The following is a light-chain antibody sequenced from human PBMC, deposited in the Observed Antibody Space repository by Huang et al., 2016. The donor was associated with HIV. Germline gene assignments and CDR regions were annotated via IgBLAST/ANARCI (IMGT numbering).Light chain of an antibody. CDR2: RAA. CDR3: QERIQWPRLT. J-gene: IGKJ4*01. CDR1: QNVTDS. V-gene: IGKV3-11*01. Sequence: EIVLTQSPATLSLSPGERATLSCRASQNVTDSLAWYRQKPGQAPSLLIYRAAHRATGTPARFRGSGSGTDFTLTISSLEPEDFAIYYCQERIQWPRLTFGGGTKVEIK.